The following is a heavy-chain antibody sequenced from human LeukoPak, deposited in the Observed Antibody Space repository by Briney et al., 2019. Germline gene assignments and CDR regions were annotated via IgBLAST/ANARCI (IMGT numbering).Heavy chain of an antibody. V-gene: IGHV1-46*01. D-gene: IGHD6-19*01. J-gene: IGHJ4*02. CDR2: INPSGGST. Sequence: ASVKVSCKASGYTFTSYGISWVRQAPGQGLEWMGIINPSGGSTSYAQKFQGRVTMTRDMSTSTVYMELSSLRSEDTAVYYCARGWGIAVAVGAIFVYWGQGTLVTVSS. CDR1: GYTFTSYG. CDR3: ARGWGIAVAVGAIFVY.